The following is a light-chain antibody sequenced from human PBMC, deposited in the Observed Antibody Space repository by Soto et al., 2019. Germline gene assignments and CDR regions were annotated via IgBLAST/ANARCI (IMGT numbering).Light chain of an antibody. V-gene: IGKV3D-20*02. CDR3: QQRHMWPIT. CDR1: QSVSSSY. Sequence: EIVLTQSPGTLSLSPGERATLSCRASQSVSSSYLAWYQQKPGQAPRLLIYDAYNRATGIPPRFSGSASGTDFTLTISSLEPEDSAVYYCQQRHMWPITFGQGTRLEIK. J-gene: IGKJ5*01. CDR2: DAY.